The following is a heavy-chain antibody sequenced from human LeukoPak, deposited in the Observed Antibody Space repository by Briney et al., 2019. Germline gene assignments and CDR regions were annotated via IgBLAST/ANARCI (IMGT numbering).Heavy chain of an antibody. J-gene: IGHJ4*02. CDR2: ITNSGENT. CDR3: AKDDRWLQFCC. CDR1: GFSFPYG. D-gene: IGHD5-24*01. Sequence: GGSLRLSCEASGFSFPYGMSWVRQAPGKGLEWVSGITNSGENTYYADSVKGRFTISRDNSRNTVYLQMNSLRAEDTAVYYCAKDDRWLQFCCWGQGTLVTVSA. V-gene: IGHV3-23*01.